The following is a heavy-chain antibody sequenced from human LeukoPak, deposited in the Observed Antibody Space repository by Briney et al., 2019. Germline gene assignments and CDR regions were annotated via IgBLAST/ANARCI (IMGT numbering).Heavy chain of an antibody. D-gene: IGHD5-12*01. CDR2: IKSKTDGGTT. J-gene: IGHJ5*02. Sequence: PGGSLRLSCAASGFTFSNAWMSWVRQAPGKGLEWVGRIKSKTDGGTTDYAAPVKGRFTISRDDSKNTLYLQMNSLKTKDTAVYYCTTDGPSGGGYDYHWGQGTLVTVSS. CDR1: GFTFSNAW. V-gene: IGHV3-15*01. CDR3: TTDGPSGGGYDYH.